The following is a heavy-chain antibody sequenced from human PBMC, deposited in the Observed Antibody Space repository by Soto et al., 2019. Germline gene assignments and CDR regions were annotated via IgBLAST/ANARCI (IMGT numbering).Heavy chain of an antibody. J-gene: IGHJ4*02. D-gene: IGHD4-4*01. CDR2: MNEDGSER. Sequence: GGSLRLSCAVSGFSFISAWMTFIRHAPGKGLERVAIMNEDGSERYYVDSVKGRFTISRDNAKNALFLQMNSLRVEDTAVYFCARDRAYSRFDYWGQGSLVTVSS. CDR1: GFSFISAW. CDR3: ARDRAYSRFDY. V-gene: IGHV3-7*03.